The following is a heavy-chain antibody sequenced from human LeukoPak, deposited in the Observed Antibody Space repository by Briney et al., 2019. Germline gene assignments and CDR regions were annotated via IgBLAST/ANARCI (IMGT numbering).Heavy chain of an antibody. CDR2: MSYDGSNK. V-gene: IGHV3-30*04. Sequence: GGSLRLSCAASGFTFYIYAMHWVPHAPGKGLGRVAVMSYDGSNKYYADSVKGRFTISRDNSRNTLHLQMSSLRVAGTAVYSCARDQVELCSSGSCYVIDNWGPGTLVAVSS. J-gene: IGHJ4*02. D-gene: IGHD2-15*01. CDR1: GFTFYIYA. CDR3: ARDQVELCSSGSCYVIDN.